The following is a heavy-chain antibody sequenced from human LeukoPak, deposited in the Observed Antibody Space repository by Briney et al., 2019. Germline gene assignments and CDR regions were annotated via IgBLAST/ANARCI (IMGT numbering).Heavy chain of an antibody. CDR3: ARAVRLADLSSGY. J-gene: IGHJ4*02. CDR2: ISYSGRT. CDR1: GGSISSGDYY. Sequence: SETLSLSCTVSGGSISSGDYYWSWIRQHPGKGLEWIGYISYSGRTYYNPSLKSRVARSGDTSKNQFSLKLSSVTAADTAVYYCARAVRLADLSSGYWGQGTLVTVSS. D-gene: IGHD3-16*02. V-gene: IGHV4-31*03.